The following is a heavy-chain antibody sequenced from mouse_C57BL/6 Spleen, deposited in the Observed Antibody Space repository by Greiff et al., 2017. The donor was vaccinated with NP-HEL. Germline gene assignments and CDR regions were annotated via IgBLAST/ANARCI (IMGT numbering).Heavy chain of an antibody. CDR3: AREEITTVVAPMDY. CDR1: GYTFTSYW. CDR2: IDPSDSYT. D-gene: IGHD1-1*01. J-gene: IGHJ4*01. V-gene: IGHV1-69*01. Sequence: VQLQQPGAELVMPGASVKLSCKASGYTFTSYWMHWVKQRPGQGLEWIGEIDPSDSYTNYNQKFKGKSTLTVDKSSSTAYMQLSSLTSEDSAVYYCAREEITTVVAPMDYWGQGTSVTVSS.